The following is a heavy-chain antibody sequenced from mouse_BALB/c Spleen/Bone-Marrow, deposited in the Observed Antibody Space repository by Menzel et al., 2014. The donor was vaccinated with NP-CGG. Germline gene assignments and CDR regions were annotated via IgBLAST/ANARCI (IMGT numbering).Heavy chain of an antibody. V-gene: IGHV2-5-1*01. Sequence: VKLMESGPSLVQPSQSLSITCTVSGFSLTNYGIYWVRQSPGKGLEWLGVMWRGGTTDYNAAFMSRLSITKDNSKSQVFFKMNRLQADDTAIYYCAKGHYGSSPFAYWGQGTLVTVSA. CDR3: AKGHYGSSPFAY. D-gene: IGHD1-1*01. CDR1: GFSLTNYG. CDR2: MWRGGTT. J-gene: IGHJ3*01.